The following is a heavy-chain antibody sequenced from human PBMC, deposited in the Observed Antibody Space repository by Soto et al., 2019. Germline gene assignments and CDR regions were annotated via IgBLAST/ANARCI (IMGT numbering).Heavy chain of an antibody. CDR2: IWYDGSNK. V-gene: IGHV3-33*01. Sequence: QVQLVESGGGVVQPGRSLRLSCAASGFTFSSYGMHWVRQAPGKGLEWVAVIWYDGSNKYYADSVKGRFTISRDNSKNPLYLQMNSLRAEDTAVYYCARDSYDYIWGSYRNWFDPWGQGTLVTVSS. CDR3: ARDSYDYIWGSYRNWFDP. J-gene: IGHJ5*02. D-gene: IGHD3-16*02. CDR1: GFTFSSYG.